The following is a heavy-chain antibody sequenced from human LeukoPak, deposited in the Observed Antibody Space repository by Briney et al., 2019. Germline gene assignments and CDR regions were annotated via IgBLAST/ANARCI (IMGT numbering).Heavy chain of an antibody. CDR3: ARDRGCSGGSCYYDY. CDR1: GGSISSYY. CDR2: IYYRGST. Sequence: SGTLSLTCTVSGGSISSYYWSWIRQPPGKGLEWIGYIYYRGSTNYNPSLKSRVTISVDTSKNQFSLRLSPVTAADTAVYYCARDRGCSGGSCYYDYWGQGTLVTVSS. J-gene: IGHJ4*02. V-gene: IGHV4-59*01. D-gene: IGHD2-15*01.